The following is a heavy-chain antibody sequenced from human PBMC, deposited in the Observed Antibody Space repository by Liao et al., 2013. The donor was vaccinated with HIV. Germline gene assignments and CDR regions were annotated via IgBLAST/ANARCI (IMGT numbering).Heavy chain of an antibody. CDR2: SILVGPP. V-gene: IGHV4-39*07. Sequence: QLQLQESGPGLVKPSETLSLSCTVSGGSISSSSYFWGWIRQPPGKGWSGLGVSILVGPPTTARPSRPYNPSLESRVTISVDTSKNQFSLRLSSVTAADTAVYYCVTDSDDAFDIWGQGTMVTVSS. CDR1: GGSISSSSYF. J-gene: IGHJ3*02. CDR3: VTDSDDAFDI.